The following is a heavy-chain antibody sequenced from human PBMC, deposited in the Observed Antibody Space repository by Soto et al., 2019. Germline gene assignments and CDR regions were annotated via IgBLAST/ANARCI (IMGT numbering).Heavy chain of an antibody. Sequence: SETLSLTCAVSGGSISSGGYSWSWIRQPPGKGLEWIGYMYHSGSTYYNPSLKSRVTISVDTSKNRFSLKLSSVTAADTAVYYCASWSGYPNYYYYGMDVWGQGTTVTVSS. CDR2: MYHSGST. J-gene: IGHJ6*02. CDR1: GGSISSGGYS. D-gene: IGHD3-3*01. V-gene: IGHV4-30-2*01. CDR3: ASWSGYPNYYYYGMDV.